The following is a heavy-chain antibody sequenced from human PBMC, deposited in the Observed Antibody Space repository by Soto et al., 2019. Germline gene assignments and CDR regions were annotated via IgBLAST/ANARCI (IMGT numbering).Heavy chain of an antibody. Sequence: SERLSLTCAVSGGSISSGGYSWSWIRQPPGKGLEWIGYIYHSGSTNYNPSLKSRVTISVDTSKNQFSLKLSSVTAADTAVYYCARGDPLLWFGEKVYYGMDVWGQGTTVTVSS. J-gene: IGHJ6*02. CDR3: ARGDPLLWFGEKVYYGMDV. D-gene: IGHD3-10*01. CDR2: IYHSGST. CDR1: GGSISSGGYS. V-gene: IGHV4-30-2*01.